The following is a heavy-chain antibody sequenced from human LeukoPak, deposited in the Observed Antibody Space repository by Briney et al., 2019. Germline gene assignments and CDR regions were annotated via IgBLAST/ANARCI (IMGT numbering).Heavy chain of an antibody. Sequence: PGGSLRLSCAASGFTFSSYAMSWVRQAPGKGLEWVSAISGSGGSTYYADSVKGRSTISRDNSKNTLYLQMNSLRAEDTAVYYCAKHLGYTSSCPDYWGQGTLVTVSS. CDR3: AKHLGYTSSCPDY. CDR1: GFTFSSYA. D-gene: IGHD6-13*01. V-gene: IGHV3-23*01. J-gene: IGHJ4*02. CDR2: ISGSGGST.